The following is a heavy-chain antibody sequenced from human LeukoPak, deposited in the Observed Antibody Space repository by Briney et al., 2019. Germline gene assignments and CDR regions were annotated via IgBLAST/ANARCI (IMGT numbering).Heavy chain of an antibody. CDR2: IYTSGST. CDR1: GGSISSYY. CDR3: ARVVGVLWLDYMDV. D-gene: IGHD3-10*01. Sequence: SETLSLTCTVSGGSISSYYWSWIRQPAGKGLEWIGRIYTSGSTNYNPSLKSRVTMSVDTSKNQFSLKLSSATAADTAVYYCARVVGVLWLDYMDVWGKGTTVTISS. J-gene: IGHJ6*03. V-gene: IGHV4-4*07.